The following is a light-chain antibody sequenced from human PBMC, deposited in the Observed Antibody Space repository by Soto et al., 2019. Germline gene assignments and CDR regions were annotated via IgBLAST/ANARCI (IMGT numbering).Light chain of an antibody. CDR3: HQYGSSPWT. CDR2: GAS. V-gene: IGKV3-20*01. CDR1: QSVSSSY. J-gene: IGKJ1*01. Sequence: EIVLTQSPGTLSLSPGERATLSCRASQSVSSSYLAWYQQKPGQAPRLLIYGASSRATGIPDRFSGSGSGTDFTLTISRLEPEDFAVYYCHQYGSSPWTFGQVTKVEIK.